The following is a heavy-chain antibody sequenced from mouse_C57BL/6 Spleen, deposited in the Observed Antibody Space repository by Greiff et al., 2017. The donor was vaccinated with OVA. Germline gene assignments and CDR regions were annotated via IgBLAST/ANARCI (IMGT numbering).Heavy chain of an antibody. CDR2: IDPSDSYT. CDR1: GYTFTSYW. V-gene: IGHV1-69*01. Sequence: QVQLQQPGAELVMPGASVKLSCKASGYTFTSYWMHWVKQRPGQGLEWIGEIDPSDSYTNYNQKFKGKSTLTVDKSSSTAYMQLSSLTSEDSAVYYCARPSINYAMDYWGQGTSVTVSS. D-gene: IGHD2-4*01. CDR3: ARPSINYAMDY. J-gene: IGHJ4*01.